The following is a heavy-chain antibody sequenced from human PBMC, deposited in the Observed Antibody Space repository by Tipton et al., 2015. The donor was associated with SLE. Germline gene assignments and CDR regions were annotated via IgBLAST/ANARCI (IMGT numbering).Heavy chain of an antibody. D-gene: IGHD3-3*01. V-gene: IGHV4-39*01. CDR2: IYYSGST. CDR1: RGSISSTTYY. Sequence: TLSLTCTVSRGSISSTTYYWGWIRQPPGKGLEWIGSIYYSGSTYYNPSLKSRITISVDTSKNQFSLKLSSVTAADTAVYYCARVGWSGYSYYFDYWGQGTLVTVSS. J-gene: IGHJ4*02. CDR3: ARVGWSGYSYYFDY.